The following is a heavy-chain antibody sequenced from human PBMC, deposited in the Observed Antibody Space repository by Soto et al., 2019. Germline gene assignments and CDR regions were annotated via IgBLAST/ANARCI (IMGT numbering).Heavy chain of an antibody. V-gene: IGHV3-7*01. D-gene: IGHD3-3*01. J-gene: IGHJ6*02. Sequence: LRLSCAASGSSFSRYWMSWVRQAPGKGLEWVGNIKQDGSEKYYVDSVKGRFTISRDNAKNSLFLQMSSLRAEDTAVNYCARGFTYYDFWSGWLSPEDYYALDVWGQGTTVTVSS. CDR2: IKQDGSEK. CDR1: GSSFSRYW. CDR3: ARGFTYYDFWSGWLSPEDYYALDV.